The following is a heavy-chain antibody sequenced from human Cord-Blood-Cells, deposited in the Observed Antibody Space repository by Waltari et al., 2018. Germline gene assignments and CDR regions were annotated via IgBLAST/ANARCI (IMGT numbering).Heavy chain of an antibody. J-gene: IGHJ4*02. CDR2: IIPIFGTA. Sequence: QVQLVQSGAEVKKPGSSVKVSCKASGGPFSSYAISWVRQAPGQGLEWMGGIIPIFGTANYARRFQDRVTITADESTSTAYMELSSLRSEDTAVYYCARNRGGLLFFDYWGQGTLVTVSS. V-gene: IGHV1-69*01. CDR3: ARNRGGLLFFDY. CDR1: GGPFSSYA. D-gene: IGHD2-2*01.